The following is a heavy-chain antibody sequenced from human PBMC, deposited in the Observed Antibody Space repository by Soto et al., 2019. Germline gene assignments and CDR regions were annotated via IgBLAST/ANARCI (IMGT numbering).Heavy chain of an antibody. V-gene: IGHV3-74*01. Sequence: GGSLRLSCAASGFTFNTYMHWVRQAPGKGLVWDSRINSDGSSTSYADSVKGRFTVSRDNTKNTLYLQMNSLRAEDTVVYYCARESYASGGYYWFDPWGQGTLVTVSS. D-gene: IGHD3-10*01. J-gene: IGHJ5*02. CDR3: ARESYASGGYYWFDP. CDR2: INSDGSST. CDR1: GFTFNTY.